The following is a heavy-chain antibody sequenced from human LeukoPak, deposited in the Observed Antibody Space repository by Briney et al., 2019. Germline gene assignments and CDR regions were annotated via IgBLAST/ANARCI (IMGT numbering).Heavy chain of an antibody. J-gene: IGHJ4*02. V-gene: IGHV3-30*18. CDR2: ISYDGSNK. CDR3: AKWSEADY. Sequence: GGSLRLSCAASGFTFSSYGMHWVRQASGKGLEWVAVISYDGSNKYYADSVKGRFTISRDNSKNTLYLQMNSLRAEDTAVYYCAKWSEADYWGQGTLVTVSS. CDR1: GFTFSSYG.